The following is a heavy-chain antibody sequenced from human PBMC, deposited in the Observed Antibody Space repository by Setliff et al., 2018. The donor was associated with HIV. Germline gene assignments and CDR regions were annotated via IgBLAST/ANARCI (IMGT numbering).Heavy chain of an antibody. CDR2: ISSSGSTI. Sequence: GSLRLSCAASGFPFSSYEMNWVRQAPGKGLEWVSYISSSGSTICYADSVKGRFTISRDNTKNSLYLQMNSLRAEDTAVYYCARGSGYDKGAYHYYYGMDVWGQGTTVTVSS. V-gene: IGHV3-48*03. J-gene: IGHJ6*02. D-gene: IGHD5-12*01. CDR3: ARGSGYDKGAYHYYYGMDV. CDR1: GFPFSSYE.